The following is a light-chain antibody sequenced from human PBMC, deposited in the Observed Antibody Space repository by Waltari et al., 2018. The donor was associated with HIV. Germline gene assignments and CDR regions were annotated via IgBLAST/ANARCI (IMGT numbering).Light chain of an antibody. V-gene: IGKV3-15*01. CDR3: QQYQTWPLT. CDR2: GAS. Sequence: ETVMTQSPVTLSVSPGERATLSCRASQSVGTNVTGYQRKSGQAPRLLIYGASTRATAIPARFSGSGSGTEFTLTITSLQSDDYATYYCQQYQTWPLTFGPGTTVDI. CDR1: QSVGTN. J-gene: IGKJ3*01.